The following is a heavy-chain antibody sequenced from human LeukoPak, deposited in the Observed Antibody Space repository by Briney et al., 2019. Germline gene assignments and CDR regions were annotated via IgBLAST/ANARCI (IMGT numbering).Heavy chain of an antibody. CDR2: IYSGGST. CDR1: GFTVSSNY. J-gene: IGHJ5*02. CDR3: ARDLRGDYCSSTSCHGGIDP. Sequence: PGGSLRLSCAASGFTVSSNYMSWVRQAPGKGLEWVSVIYSGGSTYYADSVKGRFTISRDNSKNTLYLQMNSLRAEDTAVYYCARDLRGDYCSSTSCHGGIDPWGQGTLVTVSS. D-gene: IGHD2-2*01. V-gene: IGHV3-53*01.